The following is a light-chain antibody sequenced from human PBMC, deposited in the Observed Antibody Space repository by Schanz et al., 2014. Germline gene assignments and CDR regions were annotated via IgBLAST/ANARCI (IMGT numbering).Light chain of an antibody. V-gene: IGLV1-47*01. CDR3: AAWDDSLSGWV. CDR2: RNN. CDR1: SSNIGSNY. J-gene: IGLJ3*02. Sequence: QSVLTQPPSASGTPGQRVTISCSGSSSNIGSNYVYWYQQLPGTAPKLLIYRNNQRPSGVPDRSSGSKSGTSASLAISGLRSEDDADYYCAAWDDSLSGWVFGGGTKVTVL.